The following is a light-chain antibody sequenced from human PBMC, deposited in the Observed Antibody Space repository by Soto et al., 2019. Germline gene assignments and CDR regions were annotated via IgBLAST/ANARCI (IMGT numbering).Light chain of an antibody. CDR2: GNS. Sequence: QTVVTQPPSVSGAPGQRVTISCTGSSSNIGAVYDVHWYQQLPGTAPKLLIYGNSNRPSGVPDRFSGSKSGTSASLAITGLQAEDEGDYYCQSYDSSLTGTVFGGGTKLTVL. CDR3: QSYDSSLTGTV. J-gene: IGLJ2*01. CDR1: SSNIGAVYD. V-gene: IGLV1-40*01.